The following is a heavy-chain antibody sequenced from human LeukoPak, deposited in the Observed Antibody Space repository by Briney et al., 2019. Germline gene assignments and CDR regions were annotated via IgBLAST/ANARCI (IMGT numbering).Heavy chain of an antibody. CDR3: ARVVNYYDSRRNWFDP. D-gene: IGHD3-22*01. CDR2: INHSGST. J-gene: IGHJ5*02. V-gene: IGHV4-34*01. CDR1: GGSFSGYY. Sequence: PSETLSLTCAVYGGSFSGYYWSWIRQPPGKGLEWIGEINHSGSTNYNPSLKSRVTMSVDTSKNQFSLKLSSVTAADTAVYYCARVVNYYDSRRNWFDPWGQGTLVTVSS.